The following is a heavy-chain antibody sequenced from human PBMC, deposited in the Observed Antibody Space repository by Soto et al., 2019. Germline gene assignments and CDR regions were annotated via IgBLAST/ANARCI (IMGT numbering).Heavy chain of an antibody. CDR3: AKLDRRFLSEGYMDV. V-gene: IGHV3-9*01. Sequence: PGGSLRLSCAASGFTFDDYAMHWVRQAPGKGLEWVSGISWNSGSIGYADSVKGRFTISRDNAKNSLYLQMNSLRAEDTALYYCAKLDRRFLSEGYMDVWGKGTTVTVSS. J-gene: IGHJ6*03. CDR1: GFTFDDYA. D-gene: IGHD3-10*01. CDR2: ISWNSGSI.